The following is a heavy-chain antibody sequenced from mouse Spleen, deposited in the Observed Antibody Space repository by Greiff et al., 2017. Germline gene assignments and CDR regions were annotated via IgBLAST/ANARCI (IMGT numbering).Heavy chain of an antibody. Sequence: EVQLQQSGAELVRPGASVKLSCTASGFNIKDDYMHWVKQRPEQGLEWIGWIDPENGDTEYASKFQGKATITADTSSNTAYLQLSSLTSEDTAVYYCTTPYYDYDAFAYWGQGTLVTVSA. CDR2: IDPENGDT. CDR1: GFNIKDDY. CDR3: TTPYYDYDAFAY. J-gene: IGHJ3*01. D-gene: IGHD2-4*01. V-gene: IGHV14-4*01.